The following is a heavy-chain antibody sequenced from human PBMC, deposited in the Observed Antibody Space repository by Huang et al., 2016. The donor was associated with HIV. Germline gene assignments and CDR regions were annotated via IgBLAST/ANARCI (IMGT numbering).Heavy chain of an antibody. Sequence: VESGGDAVQSGRSLGLSCRGSGFIFNDFAINWFRQSPRKGLEWIGFVGSIAFGGASKSAPSVKDRFSVSRDEAKNVAFLQMENLQVDDTAVYYCSPTGDDYFYYYMDVWGNGTTVIVS. D-gene: IGHD2-21*02. CDR1: GFIFNDFA. J-gene: IGHJ6*03. CDR2: VGSIAFGGAS. V-gene: IGHV3-49*03. CDR3: SPTGDDYFYYYMDV.